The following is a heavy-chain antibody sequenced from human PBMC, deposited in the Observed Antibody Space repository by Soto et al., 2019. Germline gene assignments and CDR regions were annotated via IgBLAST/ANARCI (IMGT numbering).Heavy chain of an antibody. CDR1: GGSISSSSYY. Sequence: PSETLSLTCTVSGGSISSSSYYWGWTRQPPGKGLEWIGNIYYRGTTYYNPSLKSRVTISVDTSKSQFSLKLASVTAADTAVYYCARDYGDYQFDYWGQGTLVTVSS. V-gene: IGHV4-39*02. CDR3: ARDYGDYQFDY. J-gene: IGHJ4*02. CDR2: IYYRGTT. D-gene: IGHD4-17*01.